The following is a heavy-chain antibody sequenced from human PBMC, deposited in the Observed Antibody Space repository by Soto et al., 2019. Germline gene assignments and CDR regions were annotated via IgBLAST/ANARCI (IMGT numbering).Heavy chain of an antibody. V-gene: IGHV1-69*01. D-gene: IGHD6-25*01. Sequence: QVQLVQSGAEVKKPGSSVKVSCKASGGTFSSYAISWVRQAPGQGLEWMGGIIPIFGTANYAQKFQGRVTITAAESTSTAYKELSSLRSEDTAVYYCATTLRTQPQRLRSIYYYYYGMDVWGQGTTVTVSS. CDR1: GGTFSSYA. J-gene: IGHJ6*02. CDR2: IIPIFGTA. CDR3: ATTLRTQPQRLRSIYYYYYGMDV.